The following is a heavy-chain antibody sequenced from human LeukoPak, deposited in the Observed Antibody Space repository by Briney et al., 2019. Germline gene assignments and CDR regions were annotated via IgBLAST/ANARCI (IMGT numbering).Heavy chain of an antibody. CDR2: INSDGSWT. Sequence: GGSLRLSCAASGNYWMHWVRQAPGKGLVWVSHINSDGSWTSYADSVKGRFTISRDNSRSTLYLQMNSLRPEDTAIYYCAREGYYGSGSPPSLYFDYWGQGTLVTVSS. V-gene: IGHV3-74*01. D-gene: IGHD3-10*01. J-gene: IGHJ4*02. CDR3: AREGYYGSGSPPSLYFDY. CDR1: GNYW.